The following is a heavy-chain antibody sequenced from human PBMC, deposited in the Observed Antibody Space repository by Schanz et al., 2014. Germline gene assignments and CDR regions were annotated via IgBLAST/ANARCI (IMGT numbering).Heavy chain of an antibody. D-gene: IGHD4-17*01. CDR3: VRDTDYHFDY. CDR1: GFTFSSYA. V-gene: IGHV3-23*01. J-gene: IGHJ4*02. CDR2: ISGSGVTI. Sequence: EVHLLESGGGLVQPGGSLRLSCVASGFTFSSYAMSWVRQAPGKGLEWVSVISGSGVTIYYADSVKGRFTISRDNAKNTLYLQMNSLRAEDTAVYYCVRDTDYHFDYWGQGTLVTVSS.